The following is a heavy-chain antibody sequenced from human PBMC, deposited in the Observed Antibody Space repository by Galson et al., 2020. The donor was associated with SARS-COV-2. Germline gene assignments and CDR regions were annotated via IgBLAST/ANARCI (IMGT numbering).Heavy chain of an antibody. V-gene: IGHV4-30-2*01. CDR3: ARGRSGGYYYYYMDV. CDR1: GGSISSGGYS. J-gene: IGHJ6*03. Sequence: SQTLSLTCAVSGGSISSGGYSWSWIRQPPGKGLEWIGYIYHSGSTYYNPSLKSRVTISVDRSKNQFSLKLSSVTAADTAVYYCARGRSGGYYYYYMDVWGKGTTVTVSS. CDR2: IYHSGST. D-gene: IGHD1-26*01.